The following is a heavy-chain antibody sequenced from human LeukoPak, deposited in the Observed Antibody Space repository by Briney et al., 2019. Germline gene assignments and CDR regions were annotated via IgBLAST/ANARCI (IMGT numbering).Heavy chain of an antibody. CDR1: GFTFSSYG. J-gene: IGHJ4*02. CDR3: AKDFPTMGSSGWYVFYY. D-gene: IGHD6-19*01. CDR2: ISYDGSNK. Sequence: PGRSLRLSCAASGFTFSSYGMHWVRQAPGKGLEWVAVISYDGSNKYYADFVKGRFTISRDNSKNTLYLQMNSLRAEDTAVYYCAKDFPTMGSSGWYVFYYWGQGTLVTVSS. V-gene: IGHV3-30*18.